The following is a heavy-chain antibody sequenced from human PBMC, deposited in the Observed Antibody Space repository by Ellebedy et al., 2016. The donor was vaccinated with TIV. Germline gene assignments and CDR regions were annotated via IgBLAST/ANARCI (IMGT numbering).Heavy chain of an antibody. CDR1: GFTYDIFW. V-gene: IGHV3-7*02. D-gene: IGHD2-15*01. CDR3: ARRGYCSGGSCASVPFDY. J-gene: IGHJ4*02. Sequence: GESLKISCEVYGFTYDIFWMSWVRQAPGKGLEWVANIENDGTDKYYADSVKGRFTISRDNSKNTLYLQMNSLRAEDMAVYYCARRGYCSGGSCASVPFDYWGQGTLVTVSS. CDR2: IENDGTDK.